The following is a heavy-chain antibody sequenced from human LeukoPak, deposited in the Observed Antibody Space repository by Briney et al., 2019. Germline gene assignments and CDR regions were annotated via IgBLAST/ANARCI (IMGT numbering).Heavy chain of an antibody. CDR3: ARGGAVARKFNFDY. CDR2: ISSSSSYI. CDR1: GFTFSSYS. V-gene: IGHV3-21*01. Sequence: GSLRLSCAASGFTFSSYSMNWVRQAPGKGLEWVSSISSSSSYIYYADSVKGRFTISRDNAKNSLYLQMNSLRAEDTAVYYCARGGAVARKFNFDYWGQGTLVTVSS. J-gene: IGHJ4*02. D-gene: IGHD6-19*01.